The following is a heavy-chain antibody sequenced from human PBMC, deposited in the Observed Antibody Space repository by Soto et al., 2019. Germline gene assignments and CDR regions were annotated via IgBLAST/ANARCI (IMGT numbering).Heavy chain of an antibody. CDR3: AKPYSSSWYY. J-gene: IGHJ4*02. D-gene: IGHD6-13*01. CDR2: IYYSGST. Sequence: PSETLSLTCTVSGGSISSSSYYWGWIRQPPGKGLEWIGSIYYSGSTYYNPSLKSRVTISVDTSKSQFSLKLSSVTAADTAVYYCAKPYSSSWYYWGQGTLVTVSS. V-gene: IGHV4-39*01. CDR1: GGSISSSSYY.